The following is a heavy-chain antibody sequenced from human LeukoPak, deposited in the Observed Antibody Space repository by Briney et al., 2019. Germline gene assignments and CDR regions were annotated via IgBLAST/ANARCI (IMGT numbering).Heavy chain of an antibody. Sequence: ASVKVSCKASGYTLTSYDINWVRQATGQGLEWMGWMNPNSGNTGYAQKFQGRVTITRNTSISTAYMELSSLRSEDTAVYYCARGATENWFDPWGQGTLVTVSS. D-gene: IGHD4-17*01. CDR3: ARGATENWFDP. J-gene: IGHJ5*02. CDR1: GYTLTSYD. CDR2: MNPNSGNT. V-gene: IGHV1-8*03.